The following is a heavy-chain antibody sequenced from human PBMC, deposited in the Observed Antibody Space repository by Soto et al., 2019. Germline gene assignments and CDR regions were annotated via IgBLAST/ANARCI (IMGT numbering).Heavy chain of an antibody. V-gene: IGHV3-23*01. D-gene: IGHD1-26*01. CDR2: ISGSGIST. CDR1: GFTFRSYA. CDR3: ARDDSGFSGSHYIDYFNY. Sequence: GGSLRLSCAASGFTFRSYAMSWVRQAPGKGLEWVSGISGSGISTHYADSVKGRVTFTRDTSAGTVYMQLSSLTSEDTAVYYCARDDSGFSGSHYIDYFNYWGQGALVTVSS. J-gene: IGHJ4*02.